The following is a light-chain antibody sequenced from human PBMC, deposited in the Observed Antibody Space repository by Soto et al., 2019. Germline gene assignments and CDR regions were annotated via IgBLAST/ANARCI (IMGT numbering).Light chain of an antibody. CDR2: DNN. Sequence: QSVLTQPPSVSAAPGQKVTISCSGSSSNIGNNYVSWYQQLPGKAPKLLIYDNNKRPSGIPDRFSGSKSGTSATLGITGLQTGDEADYYCGTWDSGLSAVVFGGGTNVTVL. V-gene: IGLV1-51*01. CDR1: SSNIGNNY. J-gene: IGLJ3*02. CDR3: GTWDSGLSAVV.